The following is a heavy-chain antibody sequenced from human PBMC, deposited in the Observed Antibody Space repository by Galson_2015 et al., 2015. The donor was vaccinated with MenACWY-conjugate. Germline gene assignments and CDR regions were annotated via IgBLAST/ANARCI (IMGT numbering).Heavy chain of an antibody. Sequence: SLRLSCAASGFTFSSYAMSWVRQSPEKGLEWVSSISRSGDTTYYADSVKGRFTISREYSKNTLYLQMNSLRGEDTAVYYCAKAPGTRGGGGAYVHDFWGQGTLVTVSS. CDR3: AKAPGTRGGGGAYVHDF. CDR1: GFTFSSYA. J-gene: IGHJ4*02. D-gene: IGHD3-16*01. CDR2: ISRSGDTT. V-gene: IGHV3-23*01.